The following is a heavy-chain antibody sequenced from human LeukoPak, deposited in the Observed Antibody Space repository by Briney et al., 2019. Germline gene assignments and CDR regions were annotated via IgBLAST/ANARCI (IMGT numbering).Heavy chain of an antibody. CDR2: IYTSGST. CDR3: ASSRYSSSWYGVLF. D-gene: IGHD6-13*01. Sequence: PSETLSLTCTVSGGSISSYYWSWIRQPAGKGLEWIGRIYTSGSTNYNPSLKSRVTMSVDTSKNQFSLKLSSVTAADTAVYYCASSRYSSSWYGVLFWGQGTLVTVSS. J-gene: IGHJ4*02. V-gene: IGHV4-4*07. CDR1: GGSISSYY.